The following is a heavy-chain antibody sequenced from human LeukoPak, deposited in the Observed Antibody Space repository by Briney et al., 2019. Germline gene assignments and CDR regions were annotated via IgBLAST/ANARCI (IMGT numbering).Heavy chain of an antibody. Sequence: GGSLRLSCAASGFTFDDYAMQWVRQAPGEGLEWVSGISWNSGSIGYADSVKGRFTISRDNAKNSLYLQMNSLRAEDMALYYCAKDLRAYDILTGSGGLGYWGQGTLVTVSS. CDR3: AKDLRAYDILTGSGGLGY. CDR2: ISWNSGSI. D-gene: IGHD3-9*01. CDR1: GFTFDDYA. J-gene: IGHJ4*02. V-gene: IGHV3-9*03.